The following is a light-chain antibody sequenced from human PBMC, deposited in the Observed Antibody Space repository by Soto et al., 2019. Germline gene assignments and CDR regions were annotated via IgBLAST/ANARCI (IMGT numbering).Light chain of an antibody. Sequence: DIQMTQSPSTLSVSVGDRVTITCRASQTISSWLAWYQQKPGKAPKLLIYKASTLKSGVPSRFSGSGSGTELTVTISSLQPDDFATYYCQHYNSYSEAFGQGTKV. CDR2: KAS. CDR3: QHYNSYSEA. CDR1: QTISSW. J-gene: IGKJ1*01. V-gene: IGKV1-5*03.